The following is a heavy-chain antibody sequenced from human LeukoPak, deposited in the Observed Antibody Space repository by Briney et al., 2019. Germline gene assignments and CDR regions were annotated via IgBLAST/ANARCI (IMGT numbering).Heavy chain of an antibody. CDR1: GGSISSSSYY. CDR2: IYYSGST. Sequence: KTSETLSLTCTVSGGSISSSSYYWGWIRQPPGKGLEWIGSIYYSGSTYYNPSFKSRVTISVDTSKNQFSLKLSSVTAADTAVYYCARRTIFADAAALWGQGTLVTVSS. V-gene: IGHV4-39*01. D-gene: IGHD3-3*01. CDR3: ARRTIFADAAAL. J-gene: IGHJ4*02.